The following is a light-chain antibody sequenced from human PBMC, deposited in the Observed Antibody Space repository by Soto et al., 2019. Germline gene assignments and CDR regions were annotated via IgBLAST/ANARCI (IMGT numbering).Light chain of an antibody. J-gene: IGLJ1*01. Sequence: QSALTQPASVSGSPGQSITISCTGTSSDVGGYNYVSWYQQHPGNAPKLMIYDVSNRPSGVSNRFSGSKSGNTASLTISGLQAEDGADYYCSSYTSSSTYVFGTGTKLTVL. CDR2: DVS. CDR1: SSDVGGYNY. V-gene: IGLV2-14*01. CDR3: SSYTSSSTYV.